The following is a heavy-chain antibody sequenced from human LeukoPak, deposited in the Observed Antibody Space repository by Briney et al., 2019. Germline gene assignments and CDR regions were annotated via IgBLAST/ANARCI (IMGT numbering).Heavy chain of an antibody. J-gene: IGHJ4*02. CDR3: AKPQYYYDSRRYSAGDH. V-gene: IGHV3-23*01. CDR2: ISYSGDGT. D-gene: IGHD3-22*01. Sequence: GGSLRLSCAASGFIISGYAMSWVRQAPGKGLEWVSSISYSGDGTKYADSVKGRCTISRDNSKNTLYLQMNSLRAEDTAVYYCAKPQYYYDSRRYSAGDHWGQGTLVTVSS. CDR1: GFIISGYA.